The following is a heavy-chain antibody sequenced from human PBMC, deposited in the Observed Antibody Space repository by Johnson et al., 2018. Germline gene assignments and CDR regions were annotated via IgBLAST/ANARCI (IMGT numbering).Heavy chain of an antibody. Sequence: QVQLQESGPGLVKSSDTLSLTCTVSGGSMSTYYWSWIRQPPGKGLEWIGYIFYGGSSKHNPSLKSRAFISVHTSTNQFSLNLSSVTAADTAMCYCARASVDPAMVCAFDIWGQGTMVAVSS. CDR3: ARASVDPAMVCAFDI. CDR2: IFYGGSS. V-gene: IGHV4-59*07. D-gene: IGHD5-18*01. CDR1: GGSMSTYY. J-gene: IGHJ3*02.